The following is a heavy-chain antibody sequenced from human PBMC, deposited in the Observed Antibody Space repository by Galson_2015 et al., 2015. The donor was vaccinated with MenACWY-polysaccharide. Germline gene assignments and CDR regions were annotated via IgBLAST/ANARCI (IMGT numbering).Heavy chain of an antibody. Sequence: SLRLSCAASGFTFSSFWMSWVCQAPGKGLEWVAIIKQDGSEKYYVDTVKGRFSISRDNAKNSLYLQMNSLRSEDMAVYYCARDPLDSSGYTRGSVFDLWGRGTLVTVSS. V-gene: IGHV3-7*01. CDR1: GFTFSSFW. CDR3: ARDPLDSSGYTRGSVFDL. CDR2: IKQDGSEK. D-gene: IGHD3-22*01. J-gene: IGHJ2*01.